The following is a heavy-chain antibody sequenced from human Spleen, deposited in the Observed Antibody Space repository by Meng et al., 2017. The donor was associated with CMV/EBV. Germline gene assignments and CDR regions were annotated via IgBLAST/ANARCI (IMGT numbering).Heavy chain of an antibody. CDR2: ISYDEGNK. CDR3: ARGRSNYDSWSGYYRYYYVMDV. CDR1: GFTFTNYA. Sequence: GESLKISCAASGFTFTNYAMHWVRQAPGKGLEWVALISYDEGNKFYTDSVKGRITISRDNSKNTLYLQMSRLRPEDTAVYYCARGRSNYDSWSGYYRYYYVMDVWGQGTTVTVSS. V-gene: IGHV3-30-3*01. J-gene: IGHJ6*02. D-gene: IGHD3-3*01.